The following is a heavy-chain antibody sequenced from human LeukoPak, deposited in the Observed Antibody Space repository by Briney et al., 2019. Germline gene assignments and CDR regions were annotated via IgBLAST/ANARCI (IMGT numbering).Heavy chain of an antibody. Sequence: PLETLSLTCTVSGGSISSGSYYWSWIRQPAGKGLQWIGRIYTSGSTNYNPSLKSRVTISVDTSKNQFSLKLSSVTAADTAVYYCARAGGSYRSYAFDIWGQGTMVTVSS. CDR1: GGSISSGSYY. J-gene: IGHJ3*02. V-gene: IGHV4-61*02. CDR2: IYTSGST. CDR3: ARAGGSYRSYAFDI. D-gene: IGHD1-26*01.